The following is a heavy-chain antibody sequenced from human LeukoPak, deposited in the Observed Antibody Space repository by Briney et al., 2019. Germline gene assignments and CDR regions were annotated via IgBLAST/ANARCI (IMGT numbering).Heavy chain of an antibody. CDR1: GYTFTSYG. J-gene: IGHJ4*02. CDR3: ARDLYGDPMAKFDY. V-gene: IGHV1-18*01. D-gene: IGHD4-17*01. Sequence: GASVKVSCKASGYTFTSYGISWVRQAPGQGLEWMGWISAYNGNTNYAQKFQGRVTITADKSTSTAYMELSSLRSEDTAVYYCARDLYGDPMAKFDYWGQGTLVTVSS. CDR2: ISAYNGNT.